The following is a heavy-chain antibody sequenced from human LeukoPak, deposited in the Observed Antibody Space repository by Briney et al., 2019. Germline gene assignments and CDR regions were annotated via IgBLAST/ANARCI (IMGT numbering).Heavy chain of an antibody. CDR1: GFTFSSYG. CDR2: ISYDGSNT. D-gene: IGHD6-13*01. J-gene: IGHJ4*02. CDR3: AKERVISSSWYLSNYFDY. V-gene: IGHV3-30*18. Sequence: GGSLRLSCAASGFTFSSYGMHWVRQAPGKGLEWVAVISYDGSNTYYADSVKGRFTISRDNSKNTLYLQMNSLRAEDTAVYYCAKERVISSSWYLSNYFDYWGQGTLVIVSS.